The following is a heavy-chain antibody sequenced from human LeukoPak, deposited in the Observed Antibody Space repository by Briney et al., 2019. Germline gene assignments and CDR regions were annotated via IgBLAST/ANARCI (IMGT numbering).Heavy chain of an antibody. CDR3: AKGRRDGYNYGMDV. Sequence: GGSLRLSCAASGFTFSSYVMSWVRQAPGKGLEWVSDISGSGGSTYYADSVKGRFTISRDNSKNTLYLQMNSLRAEDTAVYNCAKGRRDGYNYGMDVWGQGTTVTVSS. J-gene: IGHJ6*02. CDR2: ISGSGGST. D-gene: IGHD5-24*01. V-gene: IGHV3-23*01. CDR1: GFTFSSYV.